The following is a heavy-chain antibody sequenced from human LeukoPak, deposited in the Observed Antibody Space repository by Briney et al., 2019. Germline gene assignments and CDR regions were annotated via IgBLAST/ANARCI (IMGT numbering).Heavy chain of an antibody. CDR3: ARPEPYYYDSSGSGFGLDY. CDR1: GFTFSSYA. Sequence: PGGSLRLSCAASGFTFSSYAMPWVRQAPGKGLEWVAVISYDGSNKYYADSVKGRFTISRDNSKNTLYLQMNSLRAEDTAVYYCARPEPYYYDSSGSGFGLDYWGQGTLVTVSS. D-gene: IGHD3-22*01. J-gene: IGHJ4*02. CDR2: ISYDGSNK. V-gene: IGHV3-30*01.